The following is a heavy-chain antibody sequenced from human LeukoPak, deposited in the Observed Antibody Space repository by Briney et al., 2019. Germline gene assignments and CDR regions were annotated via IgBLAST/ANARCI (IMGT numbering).Heavy chain of an antibody. CDR2: INGGGSTI. V-gene: IGHV3-23*01. CDR1: GFTFSSNA. CDR3: ARDKSSGCPFDY. D-gene: IGHD6-19*01. Sequence: PGGSLRLSCAASGFTFSSNAMTWVRQAPGRGLEWVSSINGGGSTIYYADSVKGRFTISRDNSKNTLYLQMNSLRAEDTAVYYCARDKSSGCPFDYWGQGTLVTVSS. J-gene: IGHJ4*02.